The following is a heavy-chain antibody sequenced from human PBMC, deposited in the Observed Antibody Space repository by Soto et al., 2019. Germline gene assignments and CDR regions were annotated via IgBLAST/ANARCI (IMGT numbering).Heavy chain of an antibody. D-gene: IGHD3-16*01. V-gene: IGHV4-30-4*01. Sequence: SETLSLTCTFSGGSISSGDYYWSWIRQPPGKGLEWIGYIYYSGSTYYNPSLKSRVTISVDTSKNQFSLKLSSATAADTAGYYCARVGVGDYWGQGTLVTVSS. CDR3: ARVGVGDY. CDR1: GGSISSGDYY. CDR2: IYYSGST. J-gene: IGHJ4*02.